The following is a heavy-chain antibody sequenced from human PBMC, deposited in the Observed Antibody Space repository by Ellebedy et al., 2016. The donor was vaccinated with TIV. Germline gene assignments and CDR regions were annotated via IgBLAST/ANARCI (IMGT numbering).Heavy chain of an antibody. J-gene: IGHJ6*02. V-gene: IGHV4-59*12. D-gene: IGHD4-17*01. Sequence: SETLSLXXTVSGGSISSYYWSWIRQPPGKGLEWIGYIYYSGSTNYNPSLKSRVTISVDTSKNQFSLKLSSVTAADTAVYYCARGNDYGDYSYYYGMDVWGQGTTVTVSS. CDR3: ARGNDYGDYSYYYGMDV. CDR2: IYYSGST. CDR1: GGSISSYY.